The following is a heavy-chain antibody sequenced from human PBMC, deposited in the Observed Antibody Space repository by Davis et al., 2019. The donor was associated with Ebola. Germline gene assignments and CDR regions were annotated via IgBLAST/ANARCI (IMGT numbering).Heavy chain of an antibody. CDR2: IYSGGST. CDR1: GFTFSSYW. Sequence: GESLKISCAASGFTFSSYWMSWVRQAPGKGLEWVSVIYSGGSTYYADSVKGRFTISRDNSKNTLYLQMNSLRAEDTAVYYCAKDHLDYWGQGTLVTVSS. V-gene: IGHV3-66*02. CDR3: AKDHLDY. J-gene: IGHJ4*02.